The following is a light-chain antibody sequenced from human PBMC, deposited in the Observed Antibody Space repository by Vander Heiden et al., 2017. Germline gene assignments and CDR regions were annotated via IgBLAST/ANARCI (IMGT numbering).Light chain of an antibody. CDR2: QDN. Sequence: SYELTQPPSLSVSPGQTASITCSADKLGNKYTSWYQQRAGQSPVLVIFQDNKRPSGIPDRFSGSNSVNTATLTISGTQAMDEADYYCQAWDSSAVVFGGGTKLTVL. CDR3: QAWDSSAVV. CDR1: KLGNKY. J-gene: IGLJ2*01. V-gene: IGLV3-1*01.